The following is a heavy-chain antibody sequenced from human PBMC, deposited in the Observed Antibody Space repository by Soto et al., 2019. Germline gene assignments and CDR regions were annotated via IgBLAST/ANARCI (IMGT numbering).Heavy chain of an antibody. CDR3: ARVGDSSSSSYYYYGMDV. V-gene: IGHV1-69*01. CDR2: TIPIFGTA. CDR1: GGTFSSYA. D-gene: IGHD6-6*01. Sequence: QVQLVQSGAEVKKPGSSVKVSCKASGGTFSSYAISWVRQAPGQGLEWMGGTIPIFGTANYAQKFQGRVTITADESTSTAYMELSSLRSEDTAVYYCARVGDSSSSSYYYYGMDVWGQGTTVTVSS. J-gene: IGHJ6*02.